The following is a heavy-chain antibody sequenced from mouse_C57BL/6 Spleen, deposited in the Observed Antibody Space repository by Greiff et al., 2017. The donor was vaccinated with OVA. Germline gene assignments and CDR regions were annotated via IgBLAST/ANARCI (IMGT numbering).Heavy chain of an antibody. CDR2: INYDGSST. D-gene: IGHD2-4*01. V-gene: IGHV5-16*01. J-gene: IGHJ1*03. CDR3: ARGYDYDWYFDV. Sequence: VKLVESEGGLVQPGSSMKLSCTASGFTFSDYYMAWVRQVPEKGLEWVANINYDGSSTYYLDSLKSRFIISRDNAKNILYLQMSSLKSEDTATYYCARGYDYDWYFDVWGTGTTVTVSS. CDR1: GFTFSDYY.